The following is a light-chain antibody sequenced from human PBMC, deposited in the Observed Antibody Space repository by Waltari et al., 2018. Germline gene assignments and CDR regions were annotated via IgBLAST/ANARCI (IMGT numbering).Light chain of an antibody. CDR1: SNDVGSYNL. V-gene: IGLV2-23*02. CDR3: CSYAGSNTVM. CDR2: EVT. J-gene: IGLJ3*02. Sequence: SNDVGSYNLVSWYQQHPGKVPKLMIYEVTKRPSGVSNRFSGSKSGNTASLTISGLQADDEGNYYCCSYAGSNTVMFGGGTKLTVL.